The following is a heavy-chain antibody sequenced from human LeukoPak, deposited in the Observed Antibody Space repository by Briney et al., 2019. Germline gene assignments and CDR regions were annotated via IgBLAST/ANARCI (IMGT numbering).Heavy chain of an antibody. D-gene: IGHD6-19*01. CDR2: IFYTGST. Sequence: SETLSLTCTVSGGSISSTTHYWAWIRQPPGKGLEWIGSIFYTGSTYYNPSLKSRLTISVDTSQNHFSLRLGSLTAADTAVYYCVRQPTVAVAVPYYYFDLWGRGTLVTVSS. J-gene: IGHJ2*01. V-gene: IGHV4-39*07. CDR3: VRQPTVAVAVPYYYFDL. CDR1: GGSISSTTHY.